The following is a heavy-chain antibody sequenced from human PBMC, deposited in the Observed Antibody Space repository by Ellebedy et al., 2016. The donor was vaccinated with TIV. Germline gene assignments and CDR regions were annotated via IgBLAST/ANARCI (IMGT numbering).Heavy chain of an antibody. CDR3: ARFVDLRGGMDV. V-gene: IGHV4-59*01. CDR1: GGSISSYY. Sequence: MPSETLSLTCTVSGGSISSYYWSWIRQPPGKGLEWIGYIYYSGSTNYNPSLKSRVTISVDTSKNQFSLKLSSVTAADTAVYYCARFVDLRGGMDVWGKGTTVTVSS. CDR2: IYYSGST. D-gene: IGHD3-16*01. J-gene: IGHJ6*04.